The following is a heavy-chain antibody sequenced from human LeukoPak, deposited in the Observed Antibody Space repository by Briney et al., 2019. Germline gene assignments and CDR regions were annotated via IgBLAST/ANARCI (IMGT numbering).Heavy chain of an antibody. CDR3: ARDQGVWYYDSSGYYPDY. V-gene: IGHV1-46*01. CDR2: INPSGGST. CDR1: GYTFTSYY. D-gene: IGHD3-22*01. J-gene: IGHJ4*02. Sequence: GASVKVSCKASGYTFTSYYMHWVRQALGQGLEWMGIINPSGGSTSYAQKFQGRVTMTRDASTSTVYMELSSLRSEDTAVYYCARDQGVWYYDSSGYYPDYWSQGTLVTVSS.